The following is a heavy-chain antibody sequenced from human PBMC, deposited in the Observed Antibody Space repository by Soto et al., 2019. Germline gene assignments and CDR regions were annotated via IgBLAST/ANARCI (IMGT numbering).Heavy chain of an antibody. CDR2: INQDATQK. CDR1: GFTFSSKW. V-gene: IGHV3-7*01. Sequence: EVQLVESGGGLVQPGGSLRLSCEASGFTFSSKWMTWVRQVSGKGLEWVANINQDATQKYYVDSVKGRFTISRDNARNSVYLQTNSLRVEDTAVYYCGRANAIDVWGQGIMVTVSS. J-gene: IGHJ3*01. CDR3: GRANAIDV.